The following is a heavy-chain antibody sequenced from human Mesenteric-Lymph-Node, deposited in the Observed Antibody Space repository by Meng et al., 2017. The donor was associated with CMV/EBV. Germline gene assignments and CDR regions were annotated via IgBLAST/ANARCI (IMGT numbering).Heavy chain of an antibody. D-gene: IGHD4-17*01. Sequence: GESLKISCAASGFTFSDYYMSWIHQAPGKGLEWVSYISSSGSTIYYADSVKGRFTISRDNAKNSLYLQMNSLRAEDTAVYYCARGAPTGDYADYWGQGTLVTVSS. CDR1: GFTFSDYY. CDR2: ISSSGSTI. V-gene: IGHV3-11*04. CDR3: ARGAPTGDYADY. J-gene: IGHJ4*02.